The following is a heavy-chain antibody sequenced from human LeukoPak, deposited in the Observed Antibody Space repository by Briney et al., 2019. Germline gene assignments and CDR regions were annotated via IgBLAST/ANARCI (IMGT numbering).Heavy chain of an antibody. CDR2: ISVHNGDT. V-gene: IGHV1-18*01. CDR3: ARRSSSSADY. J-gene: IGHJ4*02. Sequence: GASVKVSCKTSGYTFTSYGISWVRQVPGQGLEWMGWISVHNGDTNYAQKFQGRVTMTTDTSTSTVYMELRSLRSDDTAVYYCARRSSSSADYWGQGTLVTVSS. D-gene: IGHD6-25*01. CDR1: GYTFTSYG.